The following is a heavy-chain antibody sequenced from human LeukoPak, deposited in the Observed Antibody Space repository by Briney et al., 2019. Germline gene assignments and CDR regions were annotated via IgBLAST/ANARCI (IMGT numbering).Heavy chain of an antibody. D-gene: IGHD5-12*01. CDR2: INTGGSTT. J-gene: IGHJ4*02. CDR1: GFTFSSYG. V-gene: IGHV3-74*01. CDR3: VGGYGGDY. Sequence: GGSLRLSCAASGFTFSSYGMHWVRQAPGKGLVWVSHINTGGSTTNYADSVKGRFTISRDNAKNTLYLQMNSLRAEDTAVYYCVGGYGGDYWGQGTLVTVSS.